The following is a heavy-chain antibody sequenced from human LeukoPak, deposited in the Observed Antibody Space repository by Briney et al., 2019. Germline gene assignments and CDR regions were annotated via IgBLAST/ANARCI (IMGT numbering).Heavy chain of an antibody. CDR3: ARVSRTYSSGWYPWYFDY. D-gene: IGHD6-19*01. V-gene: IGHV4-34*01. Sequence: RASETLFLTCAVYGGSFSGYYWNWIRQPPGKGLEWVGEINHSGSTNYNPSPKSLVTISVDTSKNQFSRKLSSVTAADTAVYYCARVSRTYSSGWYPWYFDYWGQGTLVTVSS. CDR2: INHSGST. J-gene: IGHJ4*02. CDR1: GGSFSGYY.